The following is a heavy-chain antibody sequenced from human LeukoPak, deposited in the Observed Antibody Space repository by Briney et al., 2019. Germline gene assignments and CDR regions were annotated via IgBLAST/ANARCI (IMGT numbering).Heavy chain of an antibody. Sequence: AGGSLRLSCVASGITFRNYWMSWVRQAPGKGLEWVANINPDGSEKNYAQSVKGRFTISRDNVKNSVSLQMNSLRGEDTAVYYCATEPGIGYAFDIWGQGTRVTVSS. V-gene: IGHV3-7*01. CDR2: INPDGSEK. D-gene: IGHD3-10*01. J-gene: IGHJ3*02. CDR3: ATEPGIGYAFDI. CDR1: GITFRNYW.